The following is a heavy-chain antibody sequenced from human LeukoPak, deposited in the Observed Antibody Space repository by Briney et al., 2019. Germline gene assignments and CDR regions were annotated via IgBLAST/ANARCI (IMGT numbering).Heavy chain of an antibody. D-gene: IGHD4-11*01. J-gene: IGHJ5*02. CDR2: INHSGST. CDR1: GGSFSGYY. Sequence: SETLSLTCAVYGGSFSGYYWSWIRQPPGKGLEWIGEINHSGSTNYNPSLKSRVTISVDTSKNQFSLKLSSVTAADTAVYYCARGPKSEQQLGGINWFDPWGQGTLVTVSS. CDR3: ARGPKSEQQLGGINWFDP. V-gene: IGHV4-34*01.